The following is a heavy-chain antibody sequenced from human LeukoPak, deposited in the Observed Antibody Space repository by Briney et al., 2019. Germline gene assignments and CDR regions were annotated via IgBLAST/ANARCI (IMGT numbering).Heavy chain of an antibody. CDR1: GFTFSSYA. CDR3: ANLGIAVAGIDY. CDR2: ISGSGGST. V-gene: IGHV3-23*01. J-gene: IGHJ4*02. D-gene: IGHD6-19*01. Sequence: GGSLRLSCAASGFTFSSYAMSWVRQAPGKGREWVSAISGSGGSTYYADSVKGRFTISRDNSKNTLYLQMNSLRAEDTAVYYCANLGIAVAGIDYWGQGTLVTVSS.